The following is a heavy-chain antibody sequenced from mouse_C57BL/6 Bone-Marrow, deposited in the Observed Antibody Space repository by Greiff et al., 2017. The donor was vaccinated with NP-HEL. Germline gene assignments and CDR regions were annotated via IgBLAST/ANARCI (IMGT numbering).Heavy chain of an antibody. CDR3: ARSHGSRAWFAY. J-gene: IGHJ3*01. D-gene: IGHD1-1*01. CDR2: ISPGSGSP. Sequence: QVQLQQPGAELVKPGASVKMSCKASGYTFTSYWITWVKQRPGQGLEWIGDISPGSGSPTYNEKFKSKATLPVDTSSSTAYMQLSSLTSEDSAVYYCARSHGSRAWFAYWGQGTLVTVSA. CDR1: GYTFTSYW. V-gene: IGHV1-55*01.